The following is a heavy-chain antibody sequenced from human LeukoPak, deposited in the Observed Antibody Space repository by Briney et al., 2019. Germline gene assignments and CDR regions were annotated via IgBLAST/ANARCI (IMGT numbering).Heavy chain of an antibody. CDR2: IRYDGSNK. V-gene: IGHV3-30*02. J-gene: IGHJ5*02. CDR3: AREYHTSFDP. Sequence: GGSLRLSCAASGFTFSSYGMHWVRQAPGKGLEWVAFIRYDGSNKYYADSVKGRFTISRDNSKNTLYLQMNTLRPEDTAVYYCAREYHTSFDPWGQGTLVTVSS. CDR1: GFTFSSYG.